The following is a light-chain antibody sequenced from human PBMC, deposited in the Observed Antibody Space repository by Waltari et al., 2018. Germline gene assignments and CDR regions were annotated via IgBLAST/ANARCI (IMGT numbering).Light chain of an antibody. CDR3: QQYGSSPRA. CDR1: QSVSSSY. Sequence: EIVLTQSPGTLSLSPGDRATLPCRASQSVSSSYLAWYQQKPGQAPRLLIYGASSRATGIPDRFSGSGSGTDFTLTISRLEPEDFAVYYCQQYGSSPRAFGQGTRLEIK. V-gene: IGKV3-20*01. CDR2: GAS. J-gene: IGKJ5*01.